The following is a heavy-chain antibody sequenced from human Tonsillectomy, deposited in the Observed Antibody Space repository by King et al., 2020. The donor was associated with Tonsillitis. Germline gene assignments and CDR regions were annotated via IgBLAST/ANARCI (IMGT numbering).Heavy chain of an antibody. V-gene: IGHV1-18*04. Sequence: VQLVESGAEVKKPGASVKVSCKASGYTFTNYGISWVRQAPGQGLEWMGWISAYNGNTNSAQKLQGRVTMTTDTSTSTAYMELRSLRSDDTAVYYCARTALDPDYGDYATWYFDLWGRGTLVTVSS. D-gene: IGHD4-17*01. CDR3: ARTALDPDYGDYATWYFDL. CDR2: ISAYNGNT. CDR1: GYTFTNYG. J-gene: IGHJ2*01.